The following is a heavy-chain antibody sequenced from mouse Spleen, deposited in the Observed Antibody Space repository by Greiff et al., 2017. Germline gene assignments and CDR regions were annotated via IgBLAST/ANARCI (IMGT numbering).Heavy chain of an antibody. CDR2: IRNKANGYTT. D-gene: IGHD3-3*01. Sequence: DVKLVESGGGLVQPGGSLRLSCATSGFTFTDYYMSWVRQPPGKALEWLGFIRNKANGYTTEYSASVKGRFTISRDNSQSILYLQMNTLRAEDSATYYCARDTGDPYWYFDVWGAGTTVTVSS. CDR1: GFTFTDYY. CDR3: ARDTGDPYWYFDV. J-gene: IGHJ1*01. V-gene: IGHV7-3*02.